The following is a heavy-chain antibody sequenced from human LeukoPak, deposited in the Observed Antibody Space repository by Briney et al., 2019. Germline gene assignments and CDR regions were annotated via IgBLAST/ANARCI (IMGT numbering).Heavy chain of an antibody. V-gene: IGHV3-23*01. Sequence: GGSLRLSCAASGFTFSSYAMSWVRQAPGKGLEWVSAISGSGGSTYYADSVKGLFTISRDNSKNTLYLQMNSLRAEDTAVYYCAKSSLTSWDWPNDYWGQGTPVTVSS. J-gene: IGHJ4*02. CDR2: ISGSGGST. D-gene: IGHD3/OR15-3a*01. CDR1: GFTFSSYA. CDR3: AKSSLTSWDWPNDY.